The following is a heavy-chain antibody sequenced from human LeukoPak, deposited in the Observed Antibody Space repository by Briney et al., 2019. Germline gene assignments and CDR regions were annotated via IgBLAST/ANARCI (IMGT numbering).Heavy chain of an antibody. J-gene: IGHJ6*02. CDR3: ARVIDSSGSNLFRTGYYGMDV. CDR2: INHSGST. V-gene: IGHV4-34*01. CDR1: GGSFSGYY. D-gene: IGHD3-22*01. Sequence: PSETLSLTCAVYGGSFSGYYWSWIRQPPGKGLEWIGEINHSGSTNYNPSLKSRVTISVDTSKNQFSLKLSSVTAADTAVYYCARVIDSSGSNLFRTGYYGMDVWGQGTTVTVSS.